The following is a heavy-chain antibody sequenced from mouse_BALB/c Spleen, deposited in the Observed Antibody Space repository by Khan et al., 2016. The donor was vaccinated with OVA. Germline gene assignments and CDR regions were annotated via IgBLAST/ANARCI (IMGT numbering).Heavy chain of an antibody. D-gene: IGHD2-14*01. CDR2: INPSNGYT. CDR3: AREGAYYRSDGWFSY. V-gene: IGHV1-4*01. CDR1: GYTFTTYT. J-gene: IGHJ3*01. Sequence: QVQLKQSGAELARPGASVKMSCKASGYTFTTYTMHWVKQRPGQGLEWIGYINPSNGYTNYNQKFKVKSTLTADKSSSTAYMQLSSLTSDYCAAYYCAREGAYYRSDGWFSYWGQGTLVTVSA.